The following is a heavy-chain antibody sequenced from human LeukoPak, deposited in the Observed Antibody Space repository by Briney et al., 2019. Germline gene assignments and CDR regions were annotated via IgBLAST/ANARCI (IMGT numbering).Heavy chain of an antibody. CDR2: ISSSGSTI. CDR3: ASVESLGEPFDY. V-gene: IGHV3-11*01. J-gene: IGHJ4*02. D-gene: IGHD3-16*01. Sequence: GGSLRLSCAASGFTFSDYYMSWIRQAPGKGLEWVSYISSSGSTIYYADSVKGRFTISRDNAKNALYLQMNSLRAEDTAVYYCASVESLGEPFDYWGQGTLVTVSS. CDR1: GFTFSDYY.